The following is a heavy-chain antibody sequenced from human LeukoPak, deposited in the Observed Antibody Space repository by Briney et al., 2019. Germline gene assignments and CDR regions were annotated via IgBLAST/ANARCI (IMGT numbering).Heavy chain of an antibody. Sequence: GGSLGPSCEALGFTASSNYLSWVGRAPGKGLKWVWVGYSGGSTYYADSVKGRFTISRDNSKNTLYLQMNSLRAEETAVYYCARHLRGYGGNDRGAFDIWGQGTMVTVSS. D-gene: IGHD4-23*01. CDR3: ARHLRGYGGNDRGAFDI. J-gene: IGHJ3*02. V-gene: IGHV3-66*02. CDR1: GFTASSNY. CDR2: GYSGGST.